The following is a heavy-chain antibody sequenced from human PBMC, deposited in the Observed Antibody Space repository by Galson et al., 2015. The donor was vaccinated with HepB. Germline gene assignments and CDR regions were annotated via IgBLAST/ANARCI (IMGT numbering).Heavy chain of an antibody. CDR1: GFTFSNYP. CDR2: ISSSSSTI. J-gene: IGHJ4*02. D-gene: IGHD3-22*01. CDR3: AREPNYDISSYYFDY. Sequence: SMRLSCAASGFTFSNYPMNWVRQAPGEGLEWVSYISSSSSTICYADSVKGRVTISRDNAKNSLYLQMNSLRAEDTAVYYCAREPNYDISSYYFDYWGQGTLVTVSS. V-gene: IGHV3-48*01.